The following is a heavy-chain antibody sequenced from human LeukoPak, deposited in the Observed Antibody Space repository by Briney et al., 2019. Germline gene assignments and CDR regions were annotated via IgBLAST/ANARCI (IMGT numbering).Heavy chain of an antibody. CDR3: ARVVSMYYYDSSGYYYDY. D-gene: IGHD3-22*01. Sequence: SETLSLTCTVSGGSVSSGSYYWSWIRQPPGKELEWIGYIYYSGSTNYNPSLKSRVTISVDTSKNQFSLKLSSVTAADTAVYYCARVVSMYYYDSSGYYYDYWGQGTLVTVSS. V-gene: IGHV4-61*01. CDR1: GGSVSSGSYY. CDR2: IYYSGST. J-gene: IGHJ4*02.